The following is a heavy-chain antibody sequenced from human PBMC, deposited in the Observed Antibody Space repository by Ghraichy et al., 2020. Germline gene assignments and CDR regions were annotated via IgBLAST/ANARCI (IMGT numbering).Heavy chain of an antibody. J-gene: IGHJ6*02. CDR2: ISGSGGST. V-gene: IGHV3-23*01. CDR3: AAHSGTYYYYGMDV. D-gene: IGHD1-26*01. CDR1: GFTFSSYA. Sequence: GESLNISCAASGFTFSSYAMSWVRQAPGKGLEWVSAISGSGGSTYYADSVKGRFTISRDNSKNTLYLQMNNLGAEDTAIYYCAAHSGTYYYYGMDVWGQGTTVTVSS.